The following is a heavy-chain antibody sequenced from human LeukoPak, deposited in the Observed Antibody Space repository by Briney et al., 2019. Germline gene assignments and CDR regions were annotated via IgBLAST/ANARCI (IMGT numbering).Heavy chain of an antibody. CDR2: IIPIFGTA. Sequence: SVKVSCKASGGTFSSYAISWVRQAPGQGLEWMGGIIPIFGTANYAQKFQGRVSITADESTSTAYMELSSLRSEDTAVYYCASLGGEQQLGWFDPWGQGTLVTVSS. J-gene: IGHJ5*02. CDR3: ASLGGEQQLGWFDP. V-gene: IGHV1-69*13. D-gene: IGHD6-13*01. CDR1: GGTFSSYA.